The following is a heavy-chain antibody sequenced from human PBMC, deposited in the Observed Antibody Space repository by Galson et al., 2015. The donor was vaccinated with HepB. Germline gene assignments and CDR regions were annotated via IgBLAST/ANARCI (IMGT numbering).Heavy chain of an antibody. J-gene: IGHJ4*02. V-gene: IGHV1-69*13. D-gene: IGHD3-3*01. CDR3: ARPFSGGPKFRYFFY. CDR2: IIPIFGRA. Sequence: SVKVSCKASGGTFSSYAFSWVRQTPGQGLEWMGGIIPIFGRANYAQKFQGRVTITADESTSTAYMELRSLRHEDTAVYYCARPFSGGPKFRYFFYWGQGTQVTVSS. CDR1: GGTFSSYA.